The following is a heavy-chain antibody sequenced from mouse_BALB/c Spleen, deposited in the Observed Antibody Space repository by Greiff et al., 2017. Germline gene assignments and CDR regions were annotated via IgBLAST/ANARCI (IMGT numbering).Heavy chain of an antibody. CDR3: ARDRSYGSSSYYFDY. CDR1: GFSLTSYG. J-gene: IGHJ2*01. V-gene: IGHV2-9*02. D-gene: IGHD1-1*01. Sequence: VQRVESGPGLVAPSQSLSITCTVSGFSLTSYGVHWVRQPPGKGLEWLGVIWAGGSTNYNSALMSRLSISKDNSKSQVFLKMNSLQTDDTAMYYCARDRSYGSSSYYFDYWGQGTTLTVSS. CDR2: IWAGGST.